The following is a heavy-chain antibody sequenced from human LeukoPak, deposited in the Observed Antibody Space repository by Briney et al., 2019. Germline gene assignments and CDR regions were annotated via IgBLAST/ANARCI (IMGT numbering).Heavy chain of an antibody. CDR3: APSTGLYYFDY. CDR2: VDPEDGET. J-gene: IGHJ4*02. CDR1: GYTFTDYY. V-gene: IGHV1-69-2*01. D-gene: IGHD1-14*01. Sequence: ASVKISCKVSGYTFTDYYMHWVQQAPGKGLEWMGLVDPEDGETVYAEKFQRRVTITADTSTDTAYMELSSLSSEDTAVYYCAPSTGLYYFDYWGQGTLVTVSS.